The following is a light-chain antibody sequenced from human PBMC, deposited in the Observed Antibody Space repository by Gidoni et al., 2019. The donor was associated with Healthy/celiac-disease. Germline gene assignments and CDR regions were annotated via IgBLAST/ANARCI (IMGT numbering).Light chain of an antibody. CDR1: HSISSY. V-gene: IGKV1-39*01. Sequence: DIQMTQSPSSLSASVGDRVTITCRVSHSISSYLNWYQQKPGKAPKLLIYAASSLQSGVPSRFSGSGSGTDFTLTISSLQPEDFATYYCQQSYSTPWTFGQGTKVEIK. CDR3: QQSYSTPWT. J-gene: IGKJ1*01. CDR2: AAS.